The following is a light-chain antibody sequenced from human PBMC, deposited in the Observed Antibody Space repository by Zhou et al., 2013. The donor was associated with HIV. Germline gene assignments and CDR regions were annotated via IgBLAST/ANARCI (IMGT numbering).Light chain of an antibody. CDR3: QHYGVSPYT. CDR2: GAS. Sequence: EILMTQSAATLSLFPGERATLSCRASQSLRSNQLAWYQQKPGQAPRLVMYGASTRANGIPGRFSGSGSGTEFTLTISRLEPEDFAVYYCQHYGVSPYTFGPGTKLEI. V-gene: IGKV3-20*01. J-gene: IGKJ2*01. CDR1: QSLRSNQ.